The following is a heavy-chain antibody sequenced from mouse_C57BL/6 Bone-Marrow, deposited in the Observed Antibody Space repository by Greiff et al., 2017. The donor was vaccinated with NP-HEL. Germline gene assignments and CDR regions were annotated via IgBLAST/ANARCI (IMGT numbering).Heavy chain of an antibody. CDR2: IRSKSNNYAT. CDR3: VRRGMDYSAMDY. CDR1: GFSFNTYA. J-gene: IGHJ4*01. V-gene: IGHV10-1*01. Sequence: EVMLVESGGGLVQPKGSLKLSCAASGFSFNTYAMNWVRQAPGKGLEWVARIRSKSNNYATYYADSVKDRFTISRDDSESMLYLQMNNLKTEDTAMYYCVRRGMDYSAMDYWGQGTSVTVSS.